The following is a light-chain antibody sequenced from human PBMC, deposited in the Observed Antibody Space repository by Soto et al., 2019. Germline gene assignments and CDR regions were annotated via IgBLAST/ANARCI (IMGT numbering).Light chain of an antibody. V-gene: IGLV2-8*01. J-gene: IGLJ3*02. CDR2: QVT. CDR1: SSDIGAYNY. Sequence: QSALTQPPSASGSPGQSVTISCTGTSSDIGAYNYVSWYRQYPDKAPKLLVYQVTKRPSGVPDRFSGSKSGNTAALTVSGLQAEDEAVYYCATWDRRLRGGVFGGGTKLTVL. CDR3: ATWDRRLRGGV.